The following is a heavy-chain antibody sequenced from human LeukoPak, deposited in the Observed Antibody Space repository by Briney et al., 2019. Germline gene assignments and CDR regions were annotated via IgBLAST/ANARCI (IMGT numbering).Heavy chain of an antibody. J-gene: IGHJ4*02. CDR1: GFTFSGSA. CDR3: AKGMSRDSYYFDY. V-gene: IGHV3-30*04. Sequence: GGSLRLSCAASGFTFSGSAMHWVRQAPGKGLEWVSIISYDANAKHYADSVKGRFLISRDNTKNTVYLEMSSLRPEDTAVYYCAKGMSRDSYYFDYWGQGTLVTVSS. D-gene: IGHD5-24*01. CDR2: ISYDANAK.